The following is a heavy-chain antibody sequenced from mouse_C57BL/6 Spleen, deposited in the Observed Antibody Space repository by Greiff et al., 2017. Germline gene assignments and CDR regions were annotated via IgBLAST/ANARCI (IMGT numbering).Heavy chain of an antibody. J-gene: IGHJ2*01. V-gene: IGHV1-22*01. CDR2: INPNNGGT. CDR3: ARGGDYGYFDD. Sequence: EVKLQQSGPELVKPGASVKMSCKASGYTFTDYNMHWVKQSHGKSLEWIGDINPNNGGTSYNQQFKGKATLTVNKSSSAACMELSSLTSEDSAVDCCARGGDYGYFDDWGTGTTLTVSS. D-gene: IGHD2-4*01. CDR1: GYTFTDYN.